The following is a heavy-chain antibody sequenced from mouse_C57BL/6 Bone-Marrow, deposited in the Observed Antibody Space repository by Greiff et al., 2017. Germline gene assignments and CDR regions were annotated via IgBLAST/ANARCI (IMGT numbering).Heavy chain of an antibody. CDR3: ARVEGYGSMDY. Sequence: QVHVKQSGAELARPGASVKLSCKASGYTFTSYGISWVKQRTGQGLEWIGEIYPRSGNTYYNEKFKGKATLTADKSSSTAYMELRSLTSEDSAVYFCARVEGYGSMDYWGQGTSVTVSS. J-gene: IGHJ4*01. CDR1: GYTFTSYG. D-gene: IGHD1-1*01. CDR2: IYPRSGNT. V-gene: IGHV1-81*01.